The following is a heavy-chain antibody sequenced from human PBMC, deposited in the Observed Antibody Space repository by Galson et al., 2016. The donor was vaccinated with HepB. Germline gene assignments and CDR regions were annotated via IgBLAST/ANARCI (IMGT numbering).Heavy chain of an antibody. Sequence: SETLSLTCTVSGGSINSFYWSWIRQPPGKGLEWIGYIYYSGSTNYNPSLKSRVTISLDTSKNQFALKLRSVTAADTAVYYCARDVISCSSSSCYGYYYFGMDVWGQGTTVTVSS. J-gene: IGHJ6*02. D-gene: IGHD2-2*01. V-gene: IGHV4-59*01. CDR2: IYYSGST. CDR1: GGSINSFY. CDR3: ARDVISCSSSSCYGYYYFGMDV.